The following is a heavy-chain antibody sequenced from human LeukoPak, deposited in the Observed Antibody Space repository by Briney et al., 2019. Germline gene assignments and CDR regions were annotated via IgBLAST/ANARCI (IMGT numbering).Heavy chain of an antibody. CDR3: ARVGTSGWTSDY. CDR2: ISSSSRTI. J-gene: IGHJ4*02. Sequence: GGSLRLSCAASGFTFSSYSINWVRQAPGKGLEWLSYISSSSRTISYAASLKGRFTVSRDNAKNSLDLQMNSLRVEDTAVYYCARVGTSGWTSDYWGQGTLVTVSS. D-gene: IGHD6-19*01. CDR1: GFTFSSYS. V-gene: IGHV3-48*04.